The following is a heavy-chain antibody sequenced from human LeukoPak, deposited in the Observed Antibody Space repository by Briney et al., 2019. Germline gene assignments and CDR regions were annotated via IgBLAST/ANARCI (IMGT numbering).Heavy chain of an antibody. V-gene: IGHV3-48*03. CDR2: ISKSGTEI. CDR1: GFSFSDYE. J-gene: IGHJ4*02. CDR3: ARRFDS. Sequence: GGSLRLSCAVSGFSFSDYEMNWVRQAPGKGLECVSYISKSGTEIYYADSVKGRFTISRDSAKSSLYLQMNSLGEDDTAIYYCARRFDSWGQGTLVTVSS.